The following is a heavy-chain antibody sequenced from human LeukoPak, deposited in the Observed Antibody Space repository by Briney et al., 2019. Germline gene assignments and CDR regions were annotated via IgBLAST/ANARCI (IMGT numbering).Heavy chain of an antibody. D-gene: IGHD6-19*01. CDR2: VYTGGST. CDR1: GFSVSSTY. V-gene: IGHV3-53*01. CDR3: ARARGSGWYFYFDS. Sequence: PGGSLRLSCALSGFSVSSTYMTWVRQAPGKRLDWVSVVYTGGSTYYADSVKGRFTISRDNFKNTLYLQMNNLRAEDTAVYYCARARGSGWYFYFDSWGQGALVTVSS. J-gene: IGHJ4*02.